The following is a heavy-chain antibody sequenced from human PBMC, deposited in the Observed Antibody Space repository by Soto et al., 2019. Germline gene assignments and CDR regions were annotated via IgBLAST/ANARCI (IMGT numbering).Heavy chain of an antibody. CDR2: ISATSAKI. J-gene: IGHJ4*02. CDR1: GFKFNYYA. V-gene: IGHV3-48*02. D-gene: IGHD3-16*01. Sequence: EVQLVESGGGLVQPGGSLRLSCAGSGFKFNYYAMNWVRQVPGKGLEWVSYISATSAKIDYADSVKGRFTISRDNARNSLYLQMNSLRDEDTAVYHCVADSSYGSHWVSHFDQWGRGTLVTVSS. CDR3: VADSSYGSHWVSHFDQ.